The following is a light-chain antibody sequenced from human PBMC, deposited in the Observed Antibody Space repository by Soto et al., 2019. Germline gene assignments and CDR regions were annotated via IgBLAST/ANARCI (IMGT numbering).Light chain of an antibody. V-gene: IGLV1-47*02. J-gene: IGLJ1*01. CDR3: AAWDGSLSGRFV. CDR2: NNN. Sequence: QSFLTQPPSASGTPGQRVTMSCSGSSSNIGSNSVYWYQQLPGTAPKLLIYNNNHRPAGVPDRFSGSKSGTSGSLAISGLRSEDEADYFCAAWDGSLSGRFVFGTGTKVTVL. CDR1: SSNIGSNS.